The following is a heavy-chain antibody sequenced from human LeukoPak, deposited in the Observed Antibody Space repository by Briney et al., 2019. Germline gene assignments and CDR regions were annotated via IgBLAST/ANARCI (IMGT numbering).Heavy chain of an antibody. CDR1: GGSISSYY. CDR3: ARGPVFDYSSPNSGGYYYYGMDV. V-gene: IGHV4-59*12. Sequence: SETLSLTCTVSGGSISSYYWSWIRQPPGKGLEWIGYIYYSGSTNYNPSLKSRVTISVDTSKNQLSLKLSSVTAADTAVYYCARGPVFDYSSPNSGGYYYYGMDVWGQGTTVTVSS. CDR2: IYYSGST. D-gene: IGHD4-4*01. J-gene: IGHJ6*02.